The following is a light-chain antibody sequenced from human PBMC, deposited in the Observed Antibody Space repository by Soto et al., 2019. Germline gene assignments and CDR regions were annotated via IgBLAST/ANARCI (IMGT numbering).Light chain of an antibody. Sequence: EIVLTQSPATLSLSPGERATLSCRASQSINRHLAWYRQKPGQAPRLLIYDASNRATGIPARFSGSGSGTDFTLTISSLEPEDFVVYYCQQRSNWPQVTFGGGTKVEIK. J-gene: IGKJ4*01. CDR1: QSINRH. CDR3: QQRSNWPQVT. CDR2: DAS. V-gene: IGKV3-11*01.